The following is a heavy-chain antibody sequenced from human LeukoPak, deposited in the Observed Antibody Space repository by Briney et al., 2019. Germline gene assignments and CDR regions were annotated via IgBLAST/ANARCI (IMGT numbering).Heavy chain of an antibody. CDR1: GFTVNSNS. V-gene: IGHV3-53*01. CDR2: IYSGDST. J-gene: IGHJ6*02. Sequence: GGSLRLSCAASGFTVNSNSMSWVRQATGKGLECVAAIYSGDSTYYPDSVKGRFSISRDNSKNTLYLQLSSLRAEDTAIYYCVGRPYYYYGMDVWGQGTTVTVSS. CDR3: VGRPYYYYGMDV.